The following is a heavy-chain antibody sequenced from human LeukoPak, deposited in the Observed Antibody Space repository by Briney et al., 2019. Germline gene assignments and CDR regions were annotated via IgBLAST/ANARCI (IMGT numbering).Heavy chain of an antibody. J-gene: IGHJ4*02. CDR3: ARVSGYDWESFYDY. CDR1: GASISSTNW. V-gene: IGHV4-4*02. D-gene: IGHD5-12*01. Sequence: PSGTLSLTCAVSGASISSTNWWSWVRQSPGTGLEWIGDVYHSGNTNYNPSLQSRVTISVDNSKNQFSLILSSVTAADTAVYYCARVSGYDWESFYDYWGQGTLVTVSS. CDR2: VYHSGNT.